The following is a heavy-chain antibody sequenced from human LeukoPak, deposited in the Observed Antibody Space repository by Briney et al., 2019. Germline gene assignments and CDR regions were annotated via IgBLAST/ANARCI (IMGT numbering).Heavy chain of an antibody. D-gene: IGHD6-19*01. J-gene: IGHJ4*02. CDR3: VKGVGSSGWYGRY. Sequence: GGSLRLSCSASGFTFSSYAMHWVRQAPGKGLEYVSAISSNGGSTYYADSVKGRFTISRDNSKNTLYLQMSSLRAEDTAVYYCVKGVGSSGWYGRYWGQGTLVTVSP. CDR1: GFTFSSYA. CDR2: ISSNGGST. V-gene: IGHV3-64D*06.